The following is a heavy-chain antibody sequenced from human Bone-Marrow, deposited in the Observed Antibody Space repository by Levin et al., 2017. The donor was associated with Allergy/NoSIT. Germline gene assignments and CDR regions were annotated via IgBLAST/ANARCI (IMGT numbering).Heavy chain of an antibody. CDR3: ARDLAWDVVGGRLDS. D-gene: IGHD1-26*01. J-gene: IGHJ4*02. CDR2: INPSGGST. V-gene: IGHV1-46*01. CDR1: GYTFTSYY. Sequence: ASVKVSCKTSGYTFTSYYIHWVRQAPGQGLEWMGRINPSGGSTTYAQKFQGRVIMTRDTSTTTVDMELSSLRSEDTAVYYCARDLAWDVVGGRLDSWGQGSLVTFSS.